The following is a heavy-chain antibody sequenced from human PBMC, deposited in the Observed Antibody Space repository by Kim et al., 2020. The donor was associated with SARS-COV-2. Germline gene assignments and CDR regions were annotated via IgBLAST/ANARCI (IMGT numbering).Heavy chain of an antibody. CDR3: ASQTSGGY. V-gene: IGHV3-53*01. Sequence: GGSLRLSCAVSGFTVSSNHMNWVRQAPGKGLEWVSLIYSGGSTHYADSVKGRFTISRDNSKNTLHLQMNSLRAEDTAMYYCASQTSGGYWGQGTLVTVSS. CDR2: IYSGGST. CDR1: GFTVSSNH. J-gene: IGHJ4*02.